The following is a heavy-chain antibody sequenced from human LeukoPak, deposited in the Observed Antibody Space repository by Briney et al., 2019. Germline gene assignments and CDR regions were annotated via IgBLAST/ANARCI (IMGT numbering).Heavy chain of an antibody. CDR3: ARDGPGGYFQH. CDR1: GFTFSSYE. D-gene: IGHD3-10*01. V-gene: IGHV3-48*03. CDR2: ISSSGSTI. Sequence: GGSLRLSCAASGFTFSSYEMSWVRQAPGKGLEWVSYISSSGSTIYYADSVKGRFTISRDNAKNSLYLQMNSLRAEDTAVYYCARDGPGGYFQHWGQGTLVTVSS. J-gene: IGHJ1*01.